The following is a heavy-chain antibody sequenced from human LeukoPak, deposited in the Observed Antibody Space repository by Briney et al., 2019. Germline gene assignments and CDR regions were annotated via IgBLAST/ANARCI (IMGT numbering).Heavy chain of an antibody. J-gene: IGHJ4*02. V-gene: IGHV3-73*01. CDR1: GFTFSGSA. CDR2: IRSKANSYAT. Sequence: PGGSLRLSCAASGFTFSGSAMHWVRQASGKGLEWVGRIRSKANSYATAYAASVKGRFTISRDDSKNTAYLQMNSLKTEDTAVYYCTTVVVVAYCSGGSCQSPDYWGQGTLVTVSS. CDR3: TTVVVVAYCSGGSCQSPDY. D-gene: IGHD2-15*01.